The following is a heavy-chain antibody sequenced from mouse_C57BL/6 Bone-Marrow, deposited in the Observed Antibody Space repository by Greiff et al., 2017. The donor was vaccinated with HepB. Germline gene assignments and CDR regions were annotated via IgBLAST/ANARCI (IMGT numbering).Heavy chain of an antibody. V-gene: IGHV5-4*01. Sequence: EVMLVESGGGLVKPGGSLKLSCAASGFTFSSYAMSWVRQTPEKRLEWVATISDGGSYTYYPDNVKGRFTISRDNAKNNLYLQMSHLKSEDTAMYYCARDRWLLQYYAMDYWGQGTSVTVSS. CDR3: ARDRWLLQYYAMDY. CDR2: ISDGGSYT. D-gene: IGHD2-3*01. CDR1: GFTFSSYA. J-gene: IGHJ4*01.